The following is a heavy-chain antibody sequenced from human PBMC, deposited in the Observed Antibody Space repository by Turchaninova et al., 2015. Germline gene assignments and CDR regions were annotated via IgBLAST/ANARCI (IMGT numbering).Heavy chain of an antibody. V-gene: IGHV3-48*03. Sequence: VGAGLNLDRKEMKWARREPGKGMGCVTYIRSRDMNIYYPNRVTGRLTMSRDNVKKSLYLEMNRVRAEDTAVNDCARERFGEFANWGQGTLVTVSS. D-gene: IGHD3-10*01. J-gene: IGHJ4*02. CDR1: GLNLDRKE. CDR3: ARERFGEFAN. CDR2: IRSRDMNI.